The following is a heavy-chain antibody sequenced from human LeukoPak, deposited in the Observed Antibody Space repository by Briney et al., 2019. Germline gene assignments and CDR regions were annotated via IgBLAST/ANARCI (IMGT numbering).Heavy chain of an antibody. CDR1: GFTFSNND. Sequence: TGGSLRLSCAASGFTFSNNDMSWVRQAPGKGLEWVSAISDSGGSTYYVDSVKGRFTISRDNSKDTLCLQMNSLRSEDTAVYYCARKNLGYCSGGNCYTYYFDYWGQGTLVTVSS. J-gene: IGHJ4*02. CDR2: ISDSGGST. D-gene: IGHD2-15*01. CDR3: ARKNLGYCSGGNCYTYYFDY. V-gene: IGHV3-23*01.